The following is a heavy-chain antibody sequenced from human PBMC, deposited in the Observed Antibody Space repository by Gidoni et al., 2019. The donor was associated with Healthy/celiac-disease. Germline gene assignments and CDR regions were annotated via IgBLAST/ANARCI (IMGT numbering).Heavy chain of an antibody. J-gene: IGHJ1*01. CDR2: ISYDGSNK. V-gene: IGHV3-30-3*01. CDR1: GFTFSSYA. D-gene: IGHD2-15*01. CDR3: AREYCSGGSCYSGYFQH. Sequence: QVQLVESGGGVVQPGRSLRLSCAASGFTFSSYAMHWVRQAPGKGLGWVAVISYDGSNKYYADSVKGRFTISRDNSKNTLYLQMNSLRAEDTAVYYCAREYCSGGSCYSGYFQHWGQGTLVTVSS.